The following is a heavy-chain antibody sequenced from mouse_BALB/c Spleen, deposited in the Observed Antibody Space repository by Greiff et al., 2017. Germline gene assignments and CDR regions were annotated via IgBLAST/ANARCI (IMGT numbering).Heavy chain of an antibody. CDR3: ASLYYYDGFDY. D-gene: IGHD1-1*01. CDR2: IYPGDGDT. Sequence: QVQLQQSGPELVKPGASVKISCKASGYAFSSSWMNWVKQRPGQGLEWIGRIYPGDGDTNYNGKFKGKATLTADKSSSTAYMQLSSLTSVDSAVYFCASLYYYDGFDYWGQGTTLTVSS. V-gene: IGHV1-82*01. J-gene: IGHJ2*01. CDR1: GYAFSSSW.